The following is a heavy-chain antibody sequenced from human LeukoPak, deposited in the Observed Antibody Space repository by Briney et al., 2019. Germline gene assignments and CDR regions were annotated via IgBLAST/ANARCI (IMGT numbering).Heavy chain of an antibody. CDR2: ISGTGTTI. J-gene: IGHJ3*02. V-gene: IGHV3-48*03. CDR1: GFTFSAYE. Sequence: GGSLRLSCAAPGFTFSAYEMNWVRQAPGKGLEWVSCISGTGTTIYYADSVKGRFTISRDNAKNSLYLQMNSLRVEDTAVYYCANLDQGITIRGVVSTEAFNIWSQGTMVTVSS. D-gene: IGHD3-3*01. CDR3: ANLDQGITIRGVVSTEAFNI.